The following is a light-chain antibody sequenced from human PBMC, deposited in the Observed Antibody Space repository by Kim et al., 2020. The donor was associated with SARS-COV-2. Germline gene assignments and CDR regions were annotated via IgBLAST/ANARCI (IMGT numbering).Light chain of an antibody. CDR2: MPS. V-gene: IGKV1-5*03. CDR3: QKYVSYPDT. CDR1: QSITSW. J-gene: IGKJ2*01. Sequence: SASLGARLPIICRTSQSITSWLAWYQQNPAKPPKLLLIMPSSLEVGVPSRLGGSDSGKNFPPSISGLQPDDFATNNCQKYVSYPDTFGQGTKL.